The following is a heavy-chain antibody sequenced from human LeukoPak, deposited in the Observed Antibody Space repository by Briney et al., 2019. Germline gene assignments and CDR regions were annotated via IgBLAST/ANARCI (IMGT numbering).Heavy chain of an antibody. Sequence: ASVKVSCKASGYTFSDYFMYWVRQAPGQGIEWMGLINLKTGGTTYAQNFQRRINMTRDMSITTAYMDLSRLRSDDTAVYYCTRAFEYGWFDPWRQGTLVIVSS. D-gene: IGHD4-17*01. CDR3: TRAFEYGWFDP. V-gene: IGHV1-2*02. J-gene: IGHJ5*02. CDR1: GYTFSDYF. CDR2: INLKTGGT.